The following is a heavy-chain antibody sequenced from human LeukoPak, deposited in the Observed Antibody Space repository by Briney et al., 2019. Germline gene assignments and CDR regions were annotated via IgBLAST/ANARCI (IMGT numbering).Heavy chain of an antibody. J-gene: IGHJ4*02. D-gene: IGHD3-3*01. V-gene: IGHV3-74*01. CDR3: GTSGDFWSGSGDAY. CDR2: IKSDGNIT. Sequence: GGSLRHSCADSGCTFSNYWMYWVRQAPGKGLVWVSQIKSDGNITNYADAVKGRFTISRDNAKNTLFLRMNILRAEDTAVYYCGTSGDFWSGSGDAYWGQGTLVTVSS. CDR1: GCTFSNYW.